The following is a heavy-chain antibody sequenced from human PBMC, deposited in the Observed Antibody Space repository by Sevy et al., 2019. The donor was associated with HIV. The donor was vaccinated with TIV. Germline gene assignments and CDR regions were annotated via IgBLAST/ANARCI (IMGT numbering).Heavy chain of an antibody. Sequence: VGSLRLSCAASGFTFSSYGMNWVRQAPGKGLEWVSSISSSSSYIYYADSVKGRFTISRDNAKNSLYLQMNSLRAEDTAVYYCARDSQGWELRSAFDIWGQGTMVTVSS. D-gene: IGHD1-26*01. J-gene: IGHJ3*02. CDR3: ARDSQGWELRSAFDI. CDR2: ISSSSSYI. V-gene: IGHV3-21*01. CDR1: GFTFSSYG.